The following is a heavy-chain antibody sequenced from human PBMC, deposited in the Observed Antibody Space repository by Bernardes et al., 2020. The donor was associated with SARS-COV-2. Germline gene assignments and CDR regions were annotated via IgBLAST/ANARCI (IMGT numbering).Heavy chain of an antibody. CDR2: IGRSGSNT. CDR1: GFTFSSFA. CDR3: AKDRGTGITPYYFYGMDV. J-gene: IGHJ6*02. V-gene: IGHV3-23*01. D-gene: IGHD1-7*01. Sequence: GGSLRLSCAASGFTFSSFAMTWVRQAPGKGLEWVSGIGRSGSNTYYADSVRGRFTISRDNSKSTLYLQMNSLRAEDTAVYYCAKDRGTGITPYYFYGMDVWGQGTTVTVSS.